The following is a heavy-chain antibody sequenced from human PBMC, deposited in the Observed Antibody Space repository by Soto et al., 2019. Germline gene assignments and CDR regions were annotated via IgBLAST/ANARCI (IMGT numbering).Heavy chain of an antibody. CDR1: GGSINNSGFY. CDR2: IYYSGSA. D-gene: IGHD3-10*01. Sequence: SETLCLTCTVSGGSINNSGFYWGWVRQPPGKRLEWIGSIYYSGSAYYNPSLKSRLTISVDTSKNQFSLNLSSVTAADTAVYFCARRPLVRGIIPYYFDSWGQGTLVTVSS. V-gene: IGHV4-39*01. J-gene: IGHJ4*02. CDR3: ARRPLVRGIIPYYFDS.